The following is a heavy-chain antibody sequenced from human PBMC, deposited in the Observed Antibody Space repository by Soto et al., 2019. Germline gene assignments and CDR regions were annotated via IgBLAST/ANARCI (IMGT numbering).Heavy chain of an antibody. V-gene: IGHV1-18*01. CDR2: ISAYNGNT. J-gene: IGHJ4*02. CDR3: ACVFCITMVRGGLSEY. CDR1: GYTFTSYG. D-gene: IGHD3-10*01. Sequence: QVQLVQSGAEVKKPGASVKVSCKASGYTFTSYGISWVRQAPGQGLEWMGWISAYNGNTNYAQKLQGRVTMTTDTSTSTAYMELGSLGSYVAAVYYCACVFCITMVRGGLSEYWGQVALVTVSS.